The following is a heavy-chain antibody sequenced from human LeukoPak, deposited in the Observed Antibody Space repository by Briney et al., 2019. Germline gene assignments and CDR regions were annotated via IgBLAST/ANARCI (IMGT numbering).Heavy chain of an antibody. CDR3: ARQREYCSSTSCPSAFDI. V-gene: IGHV5-51*01. J-gene: IGHJ3*02. CDR1: GYSFTSYW. D-gene: IGHD2-2*01. CDR2: IYPGDSDT. Sequence: GESLKISCKGSGYSFTSYWIGWVRQTPGKGLEWMGIIYPGDSDTRYSPSFQGQVTISADKSISTADLQWSSLKASDTAMYYCARQREYCSSTSCPSAFDIWGQGTMVTVSS.